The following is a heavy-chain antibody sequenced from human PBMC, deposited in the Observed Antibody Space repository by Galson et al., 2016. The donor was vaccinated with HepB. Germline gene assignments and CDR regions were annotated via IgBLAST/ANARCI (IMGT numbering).Heavy chain of an antibody. V-gene: IGHV1-3*01. CDR3: ARFSAIRYYFDY. J-gene: IGHJ4*02. CDR1: AYVFVTHG. D-gene: IGHD2-2*02. CDR2: INAGNGNT. Sequence: SVKVSYKASAYVFVTHGISWVRQAPGQRLEWMGWINAGNGNTKYSQKFQGRVTITRDTSASTAYMELSSLRSEDTAVYYCARFSAIRYYFDYWGQGTLVTVSS.